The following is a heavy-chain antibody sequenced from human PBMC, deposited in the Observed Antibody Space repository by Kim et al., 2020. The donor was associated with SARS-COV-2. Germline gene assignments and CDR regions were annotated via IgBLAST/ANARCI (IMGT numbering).Heavy chain of an antibody. CDR2: ISSSSSYI. V-gene: IGHV3-21*01. CDR1: GFTFSSYS. D-gene: IGHD2-15*01. J-gene: IGHJ6*02. Sequence: GGSLRLSCAASGFTFSSYSMNWVRQAPGKGLEWVSSISSSSSYIYYADSVKGRFTISRDNAKNSLYLQMNSLRAEDTAVYYCARVPQPRYCSGGSCTSYYYGMDVWGQGTTVTVSS. CDR3: ARVPQPRYCSGGSCTSYYYGMDV.